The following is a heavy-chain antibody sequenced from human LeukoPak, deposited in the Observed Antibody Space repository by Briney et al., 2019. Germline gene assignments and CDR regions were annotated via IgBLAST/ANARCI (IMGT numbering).Heavy chain of an antibody. CDR1: GDSMSFYY. CDR2: VSYSGST. J-gene: IGHJ4*02. CDR3: ASLSRVAGTFSEFLF. D-gene: IGHD2-15*01. Sequence: SETLSLTCSVAGDSMSFYYWSWIRQPPGKGLEWIGYVSYSGSTNYSPSLKSRVTISVDTSKNQFSLKLSSVTAADTAVYYCASLSRVAGTFSEFLFWGQGTLVTVSS. V-gene: IGHV4-59*01.